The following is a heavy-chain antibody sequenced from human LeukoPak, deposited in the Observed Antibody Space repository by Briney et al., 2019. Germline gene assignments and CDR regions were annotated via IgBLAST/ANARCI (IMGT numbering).Heavy chain of an antibody. J-gene: IGHJ5*02. V-gene: IGHV4-59*01. CDR2: IYYSGST. CDR1: GGSISSYY. Sequence: KPSETLSLTCIVSGGSISSYYWSWIRQPPGKGLEWIGYIYYSGSTNYNPSLKSRVTISVDTSKNQFSLKLSSVTAADTAVYYCARYYDFWSGMNWFDPWGQGTLVTVSS. CDR3: ARYYDFWSGMNWFDP. D-gene: IGHD3-3*01.